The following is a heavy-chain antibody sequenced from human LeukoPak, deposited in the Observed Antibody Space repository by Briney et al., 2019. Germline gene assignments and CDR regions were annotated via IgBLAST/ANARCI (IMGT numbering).Heavy chain of an antibody. D-gene: IGHD1-26*01. CDR2: IYYSGST. J-gene: IGHJ6*03. Sequence: SETLSLTCTVSGGSISSYYWSWIRQPPGKGLEWIGYIYYSGSTNYNPSLKSRVTISVDTSKNQFFLKLSSVTAADTAVYYCARVAGGSYWDYYYYMDVWGKGTTVTVSS. CDR1: GGSISSYY. CDR3: ARVAGGSYWDYYYYMDV. V-gene: IGHV4-59*01.